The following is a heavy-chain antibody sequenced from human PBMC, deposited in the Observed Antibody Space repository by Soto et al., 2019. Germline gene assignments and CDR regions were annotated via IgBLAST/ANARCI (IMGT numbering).Heavy chain of an antibody. D-gene: IGHD2-15*01. CDR2: IWYDGSNK. CDR1: GFTFSSYG. J-gene: IGHJ6*02. V-gene: IGHV3-33*01. CDR3: ARGGYCSGGSCYSYYYGMDV. Sequence: QVELVESGGGVVQPGRSLRLSCAASGFTFSSYGMHWVRQAPGKGLEWVAVIWYDGSNKYYADSVKGRFTISRDNSKNARYLQSNSLRAEDTAVYYCARGGYCSGGSCYSYYYGMDVWGQGTTVTVSS.